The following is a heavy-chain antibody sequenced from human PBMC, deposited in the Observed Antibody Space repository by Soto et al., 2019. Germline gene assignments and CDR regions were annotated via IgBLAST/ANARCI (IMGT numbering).Heavy chain of an antibody. CDR1: GASISSSY. D-gene: IGHD5-12*01. CDR3: ARGGNRYSNVAAGVGGFDY. J-gene: IGHJ4*02. CDR2: VYHTGAT. Sequence: QMHLQESGPGLVKPSETLSLTCTVSGASISSSYWSWIRQSPERGLEWIAYVYHTGATNYNPSLTSRVTISLYTSKGQFSMNLTSLTTADTAVYFCARGGNRYSNVAAGVGGFDYWGQGSLVTVSS. V-gene: IGHV4-59*01.